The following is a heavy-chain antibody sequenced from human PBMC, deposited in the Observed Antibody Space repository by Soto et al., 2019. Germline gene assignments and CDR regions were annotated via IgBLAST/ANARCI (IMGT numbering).Heavy chain of an antibody. D-gene: IGHD2-21*02. CDR1: GFYFSAYG. V-gene: IGHV3-33*01. CDR2: IWFNGDNI. J-gene: IGHJ4*02. CDR3: ARLGTAMGTIEY. Sequence: QVQLVESGGGVVQPGTSLRLSCAASGFYFSAYGMHWVRQAPGKGLAWVAVIWFNGDNIYYGDSVKGQLTSSRDNSNNTRCRPRNGLRAEDSAVYYCARLGTAMGTIEYWGQGTLVTVSP.